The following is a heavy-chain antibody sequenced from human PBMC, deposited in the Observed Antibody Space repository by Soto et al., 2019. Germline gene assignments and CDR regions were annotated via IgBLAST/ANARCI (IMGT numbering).Heavy chain of an antibody. CDR3: ERIASVISLDS. V-gene: IGHV3-21*06. D-gene: IGHD2-21*01. CDR2: ISSESTNI. Sequence: PGGSLRLSCAASGFTFGRFGMTWVRQAPGKGLEWVSSISSESTNIFYAGSVKGRFTISRDNAKNTVYLQMNNLGADDTAVYYCERIASVISLDSWGQGTLVTVSS. CDR1: GFTFGRFG. J-gene: IGHJ4*02.